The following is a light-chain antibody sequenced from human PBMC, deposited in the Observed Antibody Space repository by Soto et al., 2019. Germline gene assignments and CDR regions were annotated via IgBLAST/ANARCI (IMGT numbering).Light chain of an antibody. CDR1: SDDVGGYDY. J-gene: IGLJ2*01. Sequence: QSALTQPASVSGSPGQSITLSCTGTSDDVGGYDYVSWYQHHPGKAPKLLIYDVNNRPSGVSTRFSGSKSGNTASLTISGLQAEDDGVYYCSSFTSTSTLIFGGGTKL. CDR3: SSFTSTSTLI. CDR2: DVN. V-gene: IGLV2-14*03.